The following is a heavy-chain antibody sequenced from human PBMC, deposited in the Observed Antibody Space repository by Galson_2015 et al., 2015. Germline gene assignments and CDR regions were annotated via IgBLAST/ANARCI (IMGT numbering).Heavy chain of an antibody. CDR3: ARLVAGPYYYFDY. CDR2: IDPSDSCT. Sequence: QSGAEVKKPGESLRISCTGSGYSFPNYWISWVRQMPGKGLEWMGKIDPSDSCTNYSPSFQGHVTISTDKSISTAYLQWGSLKASDTAMYYCARLVAGPYYYFDYWGQGTLVTVSS. J-gene: IGHJ4*02. CDR1: GYSFPNYW. D-gene: IGHD6-19*01. V-gene: IGHV5-10-1*01.